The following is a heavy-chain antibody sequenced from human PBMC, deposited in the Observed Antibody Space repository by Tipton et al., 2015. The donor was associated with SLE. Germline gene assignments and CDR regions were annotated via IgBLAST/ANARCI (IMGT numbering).Heavy chain of an antibody. Sequence: TLSLTCTVSGDSISNYYWSWIRQSPGKGLEWIGYGYYIGSTNYNPSLKSRLTISVDTSKNQFSLKLSSVTASDTAVYYCARSQVDTAMVTFFDYWGQGALVTVSS. D-gene: IGHD5-18*01. J-gene: IGHJ4*02. V-gene: IGHV4-59*08. CDR3: ARSQVDTAMVTFFDY. CDR1: GDSISNYY. CDR2: GYYIGST.